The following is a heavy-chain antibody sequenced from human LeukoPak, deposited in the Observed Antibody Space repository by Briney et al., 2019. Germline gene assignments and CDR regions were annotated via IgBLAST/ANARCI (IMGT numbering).Heavy chain of an antibody. J-gene: IGHJ3*02. CDR3: ANLFYGSGSFGAFDI. V-gene: IGHV3-30*02. Sequence: GGSLRLPCAASGFTFSSYGMHWVRQAPGKGLEWVAFIRYDGSNKYYADSVKGRFTISRDNSKNTLYLQMDSLRAEDTAMYYCANLFYGSGSFGAFDIWGQGTMVTVSS. CDR2: IRYDGSNK. CDR1: GFTFSSYG. D-gene: IGHD3-10*01.